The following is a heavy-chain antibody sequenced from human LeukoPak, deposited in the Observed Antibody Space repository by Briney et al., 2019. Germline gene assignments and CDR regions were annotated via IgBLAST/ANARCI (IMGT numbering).Heavy chain of an antibody. D-gene: IGHD4-23*01. CDR2: IHYSGSS. V-gene: IGHV4-59*01. CDR3: ARGANYGGSGLYVFDI. J-gene: IGHJ3*02. CDR1: GGSITSYY. Sequence: PSETLSLTCTVSGGSITSYYWSWIRQPPGKGLEWIGYIHYSGSSNYNPSLESRLTISLDTSKNHFSLKLSSMTAADTAVYYCARGANYGGSGLYVFDIWGQGTMVTVSS.